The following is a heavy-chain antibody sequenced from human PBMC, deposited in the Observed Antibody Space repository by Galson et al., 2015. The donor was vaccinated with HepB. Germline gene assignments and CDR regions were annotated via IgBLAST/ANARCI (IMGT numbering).Heavy chain of an antibody. CDR2: IYYSGST. CDR3: AGSDTAMVKPDY. D-gene: IGHD5-18*01. Sequence: SETLSLTCTVSGGSISSYYWSWIRQPPGKGLEWIGYIYYSGSTNYNPSLKSRVTISVDTSKNQFSLKLSSVTAADTAVYYCAGSDTAMVKPDYWGQGTLVTVSS. V-gene: IGHV4-59*01. CDR1: GGSISSYY. J-gene: IGHJ4*02.